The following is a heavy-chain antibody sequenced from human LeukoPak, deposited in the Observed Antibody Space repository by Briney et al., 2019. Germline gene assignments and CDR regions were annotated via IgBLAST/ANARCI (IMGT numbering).Heavy chain of an antibody. CDR1: GFTFSDYY. Sequence: GSLRLSCAASGFTFSDYYMSWIRQAPGKGLEWIGEINHSGSTNYNPSLKSRVTISVDTSKNQFSLKLSSVTAADTAVYYCARALTAVPRYYYDSSGFRGRNWFDPWGQGTLVTVSS. CDR3: ARALTAVPRYYYDSSGFRGRNWFDP. D-gene: IGHD3-22*01. J-gene: IGHJ5*02. V-gene: IGHV4-34*01. CDR2: INHSGST.